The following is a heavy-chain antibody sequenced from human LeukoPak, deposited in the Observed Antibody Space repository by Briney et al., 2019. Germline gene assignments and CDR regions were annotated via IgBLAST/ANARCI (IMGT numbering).Heavy chain of an antibody. V-gene: IGHV3-23*01. CDR2: ISGSGGVT. J-gene: IGHJ4*02. Sequence: PGGSLRLSCAASGFTFNTYAMSWVRQAPGKGVERVSDISGSGGVTYYADSVKGRFTTSRDNSKNTLYLQMHSLRVEDTALYYCAKLRTTVTSGMDFWGQGTLVTVSS. CDR1: GFTFNTYA. D-gene: IGHD4-17*01. CDR3: AKLRTTVTSGMDF.